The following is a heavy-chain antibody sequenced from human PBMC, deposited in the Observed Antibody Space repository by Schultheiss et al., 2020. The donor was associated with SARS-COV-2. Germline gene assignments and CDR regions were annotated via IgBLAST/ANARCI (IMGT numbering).Heavy chain of an antibody. J-gene: IGHJ5*02. CDR2: ISAYNGNT. CDR1: GYTFTSYG. Sequence: ASVKVSCKASGYTFTSYGISWVRQAPGQGLEWMGWISAYNGNTNYAQKLQGRVTMTTDTSTSTAYMELSSLRSEDTAVYYCARRPELNWFDPWGQGTLVTVSS. V-gene: IGHV1-18*01. CDR3: ARRPELNWFDP.